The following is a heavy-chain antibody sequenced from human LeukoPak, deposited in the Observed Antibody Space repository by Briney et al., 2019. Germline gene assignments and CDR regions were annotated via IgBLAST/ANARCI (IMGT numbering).Heavy chain of an antibody. Sequence: VASVKASCKASGFMFTKYGISWVRQAPGQGLEWVGWISGYNGDTNYAQKFQGRVTITADESTSTAYMELSSLRSEDTAVYYCARDSDILTGYYYGMDVWGQGTTVTVSS. J-gene: IGHJ6*02. CDR1: GFMFTKYG. V-gene: IGHV1-18*01. CDR3: ARDSDILTGYYYGMDV. CDR2: ISGYNGDT. D-gene: IGHD3-9*01.